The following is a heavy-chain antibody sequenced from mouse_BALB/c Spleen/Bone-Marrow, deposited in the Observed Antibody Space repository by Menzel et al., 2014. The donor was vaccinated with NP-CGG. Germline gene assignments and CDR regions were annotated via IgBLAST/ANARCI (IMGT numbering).Heavy chain of an antibody. CDR3: ARYYYGTLLDY. CDR1: GFNIKDTY. CDR2: IDPANGNT. D-gene: IGHD1-1*01. V-gene: IGHV14-3*02. J-gene: IGHJ2*01. Sequence: VQLQQPGAELVKSGASVKLSCTASGFNIKDTYMHWVKQRPKQGLEWIGRIDPANGNTKYDPKFQGKATITADTSSNTAYLQLSSLTSEDTAVYYCARYYYGTLLDYWGQGTTLTVSS.